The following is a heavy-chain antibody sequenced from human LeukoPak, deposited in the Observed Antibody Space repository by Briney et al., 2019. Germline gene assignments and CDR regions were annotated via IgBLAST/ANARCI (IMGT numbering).Heavy chain of an antibody. CDR1: GYTLTEMS. CDR3: TKCLNGAGQPVAIYYYGMDV. Sequence: RASVKVSCKVSGYTLTEMSIHWVRQAPGGALEWMGGFDPEDGETVYAPKFQGRVTMTEDTSADTAYMELSSLRSEDTAVYYCTKCLNGAGQPVAIYYYGMDVWGQGTTVTVSS. D-gene: IGHD2-21*01. J-gene: IGHJ6*02. V-gene: IGHV1-24*01. CDR2: FDPEDGET.